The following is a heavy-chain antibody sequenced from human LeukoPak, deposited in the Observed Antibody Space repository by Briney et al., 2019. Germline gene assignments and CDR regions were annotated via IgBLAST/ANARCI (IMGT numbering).Heavy chain of an antibody. J-gene: IGHJ4*02. CDR3: ARDRQGRGDYARGDY. CDR2: INTNTGNP. V-gene: IGHV7-4-1*02. CDR1: GYTFSSYA. Sequence: ASVKVSCKASGYTFSSYAMNWVRQAPGQGLEWMGWINTNTGNPTYAQGFTGRFVFSLDTSVSTAYLQISSLKAEDTAVYYCARDRQGRGDYARGDYWGQGTLVTVSS. D-gene: IGHD4-17*01.